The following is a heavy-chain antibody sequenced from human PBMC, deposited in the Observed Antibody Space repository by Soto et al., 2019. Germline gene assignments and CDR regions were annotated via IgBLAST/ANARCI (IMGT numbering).Heavy chain of an antibody. V-gene: IGHV3-7*01. CDR2: IKQDGSEK. J-gene: IGHJ5*02. CDR3: ARALNLDL. CDR1: GFTFSTYR. Sequence: EVQLVESGGGLVQPGGSLRLSCAASGFTFSTYRMSWVRQAPGKGLECVARIKQDGSEKYYVDSVKGRVSISRDNAKNSRDLQMNSLRADDTAVYYCARALNLDLWGQGTLVTVSS.